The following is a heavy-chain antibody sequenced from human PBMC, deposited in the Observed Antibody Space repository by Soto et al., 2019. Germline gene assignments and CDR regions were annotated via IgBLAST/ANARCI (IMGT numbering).Heavy chain of an antibody. CDR1: GGSFSGYY. CDR3: ARVAREGDIDY. V-gene: IGHV4-34*01. CDR2: INHSGST. J-gene: IGHJ4*02. Sequence: SSETLSLTCAVYGGSFSGYYWSWIRQPPGKGLEWIGEINHSGSTNYNPSLKSRVTISVDTSKNQFSLKLSSVTAADTAVYYCARVAREGDIDYWGQGTLVTVSS. D-gene: IGHD3-16*01.